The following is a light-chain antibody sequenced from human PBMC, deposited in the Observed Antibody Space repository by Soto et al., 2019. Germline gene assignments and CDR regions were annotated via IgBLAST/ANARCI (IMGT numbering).Light chain of an antibody. CDR2: AAS. Sequence: DLRMNQSPCSLSASVGDRVTITCRASQSISSYLNWYQQKPGKAPKLLIYAASSLQSGVPARFSGSGSGTDFTLTISSLQPEDFAPYYCQQSYSTPQITFGQGTRLEIK. V-gene: IGKV1-39*01. J-gene: IGKJ5*01. CDR3: QQSYSTPQIT. CDR1: QSISSY.